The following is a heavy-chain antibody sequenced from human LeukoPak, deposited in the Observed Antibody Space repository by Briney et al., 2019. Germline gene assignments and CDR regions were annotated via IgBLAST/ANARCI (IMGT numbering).Heavy chain of an antibody. CDR1: GFTFSRYW. CDR3: ASSSGGFNWFDP. CDR2: INSDGSST. D-gene: IGHD3-22*01. J-gene: IGHJ5*02. V-gene: IGHV3-74*01. Sequence: GGSLRLSCAASGFTFSRYWMHWVRQAPGKGLVWVSRINSDGSSTNYADSVKGRFTNSRDNAKNTLYLQMNSLRVEDTAVYYCASSSGGFNWFDPWGQGTLVTVSS.